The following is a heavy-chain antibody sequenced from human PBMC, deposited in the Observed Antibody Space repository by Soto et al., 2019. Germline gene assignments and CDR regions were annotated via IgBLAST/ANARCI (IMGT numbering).Heavy chain of an antibody. CDR2: ISGSGGST. Sequence: EVQLLESGGGLVQPGGSLRLSCAAPGFTFSSYAMSWVRQAPGKGLEWVSAISGSGGSTYYADSVKGRFTISRDNSKNTLYLQMNSRRAEDTAVYYCAKFIDITMVRGVGGFDPWGQGTLVTVSS. V-gene: IGHV3-23*01. CDR1: GFTFSSYA. J-gene: IGHJ5*02. CDR3: AKFIDITMVRGVGGFDP. D-gene: IGHD3-10*01.